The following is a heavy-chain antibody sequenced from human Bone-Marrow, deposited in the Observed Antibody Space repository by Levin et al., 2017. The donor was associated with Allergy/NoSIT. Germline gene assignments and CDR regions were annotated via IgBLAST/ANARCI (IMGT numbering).Heavy chain of an antibody. Sequence: GESLKISCVASGFTFSAYAMHWVRRPSGKGLEWRGLIRSKTRSYETEYGTSVKGRFHISRDDSKNTAYLQMNSLKTEDTAVYFCTRYDYGGRGDAFDIGGQGTMITVSS. CDR3: TRYDYGGRGDAFDI. D-gene: IGHD4/OR15-4a*01. J-gene: IGHJ3*02. CDR1: GFTFSAYA. V-gene: IGHV3-73*01. CDR2: IRSKTRSYET.